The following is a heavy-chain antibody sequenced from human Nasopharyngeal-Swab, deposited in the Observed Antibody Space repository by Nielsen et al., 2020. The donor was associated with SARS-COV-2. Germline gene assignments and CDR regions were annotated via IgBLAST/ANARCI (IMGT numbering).Heavy chain of an antibody. Sequence: ASVKVSCKASGYTFASHYIHWVRHAPAQGLEWMGIINPSTYSTTYAQRFQDRITLTRDTSTSTVYMELSSLRSEDTAVYYCARDQYDTSHFDYWGQGTLVTVSS. CDR2: INPSTYST. J-gene: IGHJ4*02. CDR1: GYTFASHY. D-gene: IGHD2/OR15-2a*01. CDR3: ARDQYDTSHFDY. V-gene: IGHV1-46*01.